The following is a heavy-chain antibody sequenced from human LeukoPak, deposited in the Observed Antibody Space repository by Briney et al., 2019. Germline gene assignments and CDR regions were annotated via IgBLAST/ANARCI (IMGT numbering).Heavy chain of an antibody. CDR1: GFTFSRYS. D-gene: IGHD3-9*01. CDR3: ARGQYYDILTGYSTLVY. Sequence: GGSLRLSCAASGFTFSRYSMNWVRQAPGKGLEWVSSISSSSSYIYYADSVEGRFTISRDNAKNSLYLQMNSLRAEDTAVYYCARGQYYDILTGYSTLVYWGQGTLVTVSS. CDR2: ISSSSSYI. V-gene: IGHV3-21*01. J-gene: IGHJ4*02.